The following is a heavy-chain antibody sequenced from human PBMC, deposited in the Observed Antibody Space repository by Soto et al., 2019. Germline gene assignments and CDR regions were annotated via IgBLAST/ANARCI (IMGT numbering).Heavy chain of an antibody. CDR2: IIPIFGTA. D-gene: IGHD3-3*01. J-gene: IGHJ4*02. CDR1: GGTFSSYA. Sequence: SVKVSCKASGGTFSSYAISWVRQAPGQGLEWMGGIIPIFGTANYAQKFQGRVTITADESTSTAYMGLSSLRSEDTAVYYCARSPYYDFWSGYYHYFDYWGQGTLVTVSS. V-gene: IGHV1-69*13. CDR3: ARSPYYDFWSGYYHYFDY.